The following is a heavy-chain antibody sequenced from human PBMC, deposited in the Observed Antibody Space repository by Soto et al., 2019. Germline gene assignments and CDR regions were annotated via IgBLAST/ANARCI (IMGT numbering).Heavy chain of an antibody. CDR1: GGSVRGYY. CDR2: INHSGST. D-gene: IGHD3-10*01. Sequence: SETLSLTCAGYGGSVRGYYWSWIRQPPGKGLEWIGEINHSGSTNYNPSLKSRVTISVDTSKNQFSLKLSSVTAADTAGYYCGRGRDVWSGSYSSDYWGQGTLVTVSS. V-gene: IGHV4-34*01. CDR3: GRGRDVWSGSYSSDY. J-gene: IGHJ4*02.